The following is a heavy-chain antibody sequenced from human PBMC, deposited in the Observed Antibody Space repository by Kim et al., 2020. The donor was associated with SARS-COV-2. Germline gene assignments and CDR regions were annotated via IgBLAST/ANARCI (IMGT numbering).Heavy chain of an antibody. V-gene: IGHV1-18*01. Sequence: ASVKVSCKASGYSFTVYGMHWVRQAPGQGLEWMGWISSFNDKTNYAQKFQDRVIMTTDTSTNTVYMELRNLRFDDTAMFYCAGPGPLGRHDTYDIWGQGTMVTVSS. D-gene: IGHD7-27*01. CDR1: GYSFTVYG. CDR2: ISSFNDKT. CDR3: AGPGPLGRHDTYDI. J-gene: IGHJ3*02.